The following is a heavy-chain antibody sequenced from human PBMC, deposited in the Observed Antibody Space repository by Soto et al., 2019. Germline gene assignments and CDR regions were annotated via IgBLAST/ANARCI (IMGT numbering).Heavy chain of an antibody. Sequence: SETLSLTCSIYSGSLSGYYWSWIRQPPGKGLEWIGEISQSGNTNYSPSLKSRVSISIDTSKKQFSLNLASVSAADTAVYYCARAPKVSGSSQTRPDFWGQGTLVTSPQ. V-gene: IGHV4-34*01. CDR1: SGSLSGYY. CDR2: ISQSGNT. D-gene: IGHD6-6*01. J-gene: IGHJ4*02. CDR3: ARAPKVSGSSQTRPDF.